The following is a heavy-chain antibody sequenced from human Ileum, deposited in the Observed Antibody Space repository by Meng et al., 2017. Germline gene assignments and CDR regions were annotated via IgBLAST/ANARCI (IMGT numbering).Heavy chain of an antibody. D-gene: IGHD2-15*01. J-gene: IGHJ4*02. CDR2: IYPGGSI. V-gene: IGHV4-4*02. CDR3: VRNDYCSGGTCYPHFDY. Sequence: QVPLNESGPGLVKPSGTLSLTCAVAGGSINSYVWWSWVRQAPGKGLEWIGEIYPGGSINYNPSLKSRVTISADTSKNQFSLSLDSVTAADTAVYYCVRNDYCSGGTCYPHFDYWGQGTLVTVSS. CDR1: GGSINSYVW.